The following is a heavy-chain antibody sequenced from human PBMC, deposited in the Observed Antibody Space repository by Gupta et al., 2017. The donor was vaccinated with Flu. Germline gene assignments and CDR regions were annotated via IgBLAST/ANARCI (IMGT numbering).Heavy chain of an antibody. CDR2: ISGSGAGK. CDR1: GFAFSSYA. Sequence: EVQLLESGGDLVQPGGSLRISCTASGFAFSSYAMNWVRQAPGKGLEGVSGISGSGAGKYYADSVKGRFTISRENSNNTVNLQMNSLRAEDTAVYYCAKARSEVVLAAANYWGQGTLVTVSS. V-gene: IGHV3-23*01. J-gene: IGHJ4*02. CDR3: AKARSEVVLAAANY. D-gene: IGHD2-15*01.